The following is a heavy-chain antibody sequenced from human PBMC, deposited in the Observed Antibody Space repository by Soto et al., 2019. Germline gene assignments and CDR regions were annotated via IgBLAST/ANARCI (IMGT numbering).Heavy chain of an antibody. CDR3: ARDEGQYYYGSGSYYFSFDY. J-gene: IGHJ4*02. Sequence: VASVKVSCKASGYTFTSYGISWVRQAPGQGLEWMGWISAYNGNTNYAQKLQGRVTMTTDTSTSTAYMELRSLRSDDTAVYYCARDEGQYYYGSGSYYFSFDYWGQGALVTVSS. D-gene: IGHD3-10*01. CDR2: ISAYNGNT. V-gene: IGHV1-18*01. CDR1: GYTFTSYG.